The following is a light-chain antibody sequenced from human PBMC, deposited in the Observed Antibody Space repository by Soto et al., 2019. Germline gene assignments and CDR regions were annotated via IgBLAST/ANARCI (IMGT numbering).Light chain of an antibody. CDR2: GAS. J-gene: IGKJ1*01. Sequence: EIVMTQSPATLSVSPEERATLSCRASQSVSSNLAWYQQKPGQAPNLLIYGASTRATGIPARFSGSGSGTEFTLTISSLQSEDFAVYYCQQYNNWPRTFCQGTKVDIK. V-gene: IGKV3-15*01. CDR3: QQYNNWPRT. CDR1: QSVSSN.